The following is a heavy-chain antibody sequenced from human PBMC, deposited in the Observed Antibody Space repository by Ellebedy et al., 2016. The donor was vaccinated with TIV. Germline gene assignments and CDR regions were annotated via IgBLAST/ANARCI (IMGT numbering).Heavy chain of an antibody. CDR1: GFTFSSYW. CDR2: IKEDGSEK. CDR3: ARVPWGSGAVNWFDP. J-gene: IGHJ5*02. Sequence: PGGSLRLSCAASGFTFSSYWMSWVRQAPGKGLEWVANIKEDGSEKYYVDSVKGRFTISRDNAKNSLYPQMNSLRAEDTAVYYCARVPWGSGAVNWFDPWGQGTLVTVSS. D-gene: IGHD3-10*01. V-gene: IGHV3-7*01.